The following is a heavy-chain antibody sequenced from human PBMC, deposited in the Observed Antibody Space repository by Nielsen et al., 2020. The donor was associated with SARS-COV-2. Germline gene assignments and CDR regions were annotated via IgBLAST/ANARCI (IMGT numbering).Heavy chain of an antibody. CDR3: AREGLDYYYMDV. CDR2: ISDTSSYI. J-gene: IGHJ6*03. V-gene: IGHV3-21*01. Sequence: GESLKISCESSGFTFSRHSMTWVRQGPGKGLEYISTISDTSSYIYYADSVKGRLTISRDNAKNSLYLQMNSLRDEDTAVYYCAREGLDYYYMDVWGKGTTVTVSS. D-gene: IGHD6-6*01. CDR1: GFTFSRHS.